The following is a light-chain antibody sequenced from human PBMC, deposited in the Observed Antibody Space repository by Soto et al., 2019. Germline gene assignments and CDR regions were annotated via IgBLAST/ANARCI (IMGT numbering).Light chain of an antibody. CDR2: AVS. CDR1: SSDVGGYNY. Sequence: QYALTQPASVSGSPGQSITISCTGTSSDVGGYNYVSWYQQHPGKAPKLMIYAVSNRPSGVSNRFSGSKSGNTASLTISGLQAEDEADYYCSSYTSSSTLGVVFRGGTQLTVL. J-gene: IGLJ2*01. V-gene: IGLV2-14*01. CDR3: SSYTSSSTLGVV.